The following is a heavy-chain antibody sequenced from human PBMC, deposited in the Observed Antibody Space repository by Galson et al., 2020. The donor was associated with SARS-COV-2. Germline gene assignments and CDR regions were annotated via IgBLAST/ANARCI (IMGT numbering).Heavy chain of an antibody. J-gene: IGHJ6*02. CDR3: ARDPTGATVTTFDYYYGMDV. CDR1: GYTFTSYY. D-gene: IGHD4-4*01. V-gene: IGHV1-46*01. CDR2: INPSGGST. Sequence: ASVTVSCKASGYTFTSYYMHWVRQAPGQGLEWMGIINPSGGSTSYAQKFQGRVTMTRDTSTSTVYMELSSLRSEDTAVYYCARDPTGATVTTFDYYYGMDVWGQGTTVTGSS.